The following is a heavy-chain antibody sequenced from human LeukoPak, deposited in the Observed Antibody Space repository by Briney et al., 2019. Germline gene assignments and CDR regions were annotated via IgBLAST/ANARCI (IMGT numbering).Heavy chain of an antibody. CDR3: ARVPYYGSGRSS. V-gene: IGHV4-34*01. CDR2: INHSGST. CDR1: GESFSGYY. Sequence: SETLSLTCAVYGESFSGYYWSWIPQPPGKGLEWIGEINHSGSTNYNPSLKSRVTISVDTSKNQFSLKLSSVTAADTAVYYCARVPYYGSGRSSWGQGTLVTVSS. D-gene: IGHD3-10*01. J-gene: IGHJ4*02.